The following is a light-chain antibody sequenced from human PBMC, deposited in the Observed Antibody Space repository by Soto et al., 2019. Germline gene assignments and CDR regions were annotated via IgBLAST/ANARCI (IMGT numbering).Light chain of an antibody. J-gene: IGLJ1*01. CDR1: SSDVGGYNY. Sequence: QSALTQPASVSGSPGQSITISCTGTSSDVGGYNYVSWYQQQSGKAPKLMIHEVSNRPSGVSNRFSGSTSGSTASLTISGLQAEDEAEYYCCSYVGATTYVFGSGTKVTVL. CDR3: CSYVGATTYV. CDR2: EVS. V-gene: IGLV2-14*01.